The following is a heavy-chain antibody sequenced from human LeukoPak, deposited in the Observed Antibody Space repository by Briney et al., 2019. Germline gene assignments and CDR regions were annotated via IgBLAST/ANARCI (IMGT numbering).Heavy chain of an antibody. J-gene: IGHJ2*01. Sequence: NPSETLSLTCHVSGGSISSSKKYWGWIRQPPGKGLEWIGSIYYSGSTYYNPSLKSRVTISVDTSKNQFSLKLSSVTAADTAVYYCARQGSIWWYAWYSDLWGRGTLVTVSS. D-gene: IGHD2-15*01. CDR1: GGSISSSKKY. CDR2: IYYSGST. CDR3: ARQGSIWWYAWYSDL. V-gene: IGHV4-39*01.